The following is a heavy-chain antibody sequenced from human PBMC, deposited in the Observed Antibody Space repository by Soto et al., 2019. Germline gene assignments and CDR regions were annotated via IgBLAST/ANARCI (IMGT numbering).Heavy chain of an antibody. V-gene: IGHV1-46*01. D-gene: IGHD2-2*01. CDR1: GYTFTSYY. CDR3: AREGVLDRYCSSTSCPHEAYDAFDI. Sequence: AASVKVSCKASGYTFTSYYMHWVRQAPGQGLEWMGIINPSGGSTSYAQKFQGRVTMTRDTSTSTVYMELSSLRSEDTAVYYCAREGVLDRYCSSTSCPHEAYDAFDIWGQGTMVTVSS. J-gene: IGHJ3*02. CDR2: INPSGGST.